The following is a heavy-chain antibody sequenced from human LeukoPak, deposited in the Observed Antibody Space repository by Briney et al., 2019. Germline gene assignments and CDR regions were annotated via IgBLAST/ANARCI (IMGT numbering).Heavy chain of an antibody. Sequence: SETLSLTCTVSGDSISNSNYFWDWIRQPPGKGLEWIGTIYYTGTTYYNPSLKSRVTISVDTSKNQFSLELTSLTAADTAVYPCVRRNQYVSGDPWAKEPLVTVPS. CDR2: IYYTGTT. D-gene: IGHD3-16*01. CDR3: VRRNQYVSGDP. J-gene: IGHJ5*02. V-gene: IGHV4-39*01. CDR1: GDSISNSNYF.